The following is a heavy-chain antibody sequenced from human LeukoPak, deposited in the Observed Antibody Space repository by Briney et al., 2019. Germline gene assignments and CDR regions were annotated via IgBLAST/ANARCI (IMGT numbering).Heavy chain of an antibody. V-gene: IGHV3-48*03. CDR2: ISSSGSTI. D-gene: IGHD3-10*02. Sequence: PXGSXRLSCAASGFTFSSYEMNWVRQAPGKGLEWVSYISSSGSTIYYADSVKGRFTISRDNAKNSLYLQMSSLRAEDTAVYYCARLFLRDYWGQGTLVTVSS. CDR1: GFTFSSYE. J-gene: IGHJ4*02. CDR3: ARLFLRDY.